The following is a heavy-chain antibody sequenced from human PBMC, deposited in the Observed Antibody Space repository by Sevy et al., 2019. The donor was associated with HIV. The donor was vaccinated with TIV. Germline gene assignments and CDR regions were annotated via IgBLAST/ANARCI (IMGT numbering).Heavy chain of an antibody. J-gene: IGHJ3*02. Sequence: ASVKVSCKASGGTFSSYAISWVRQAPGQGLEWMGGIIPIFGTANYAQKFQGRVTITADESTSKAYMELSSLRSEDTAGYYCARDRAQQLVGYAFDIWGQGTMVTVSS. CDR1: GGTFSSYA. V-gene: IGHV1-69*13. CDR3: ARDRAQQLVGYAFDI. D-gene: IGHD6-13*01. CDR2: IIPIFGTA.